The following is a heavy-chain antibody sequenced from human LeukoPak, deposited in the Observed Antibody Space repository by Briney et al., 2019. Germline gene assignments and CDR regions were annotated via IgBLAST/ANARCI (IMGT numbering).Heavy chain of an antibody. Sequence: GESLTITCKGSGYTFTNYWIGWVRQMPGKSLALLSIIYPGDSDTRYSPSFQGQVTISVDKYINTAYLQWSSLKASDTAMYYCARSWVAGYGTVLDYWGQGTLVSVSS. V-gene: IGHV5-51*01. CDR2: IYPGDSDT. D-gene: IGHD6-19*01. CDR1: GYTFTNYW. J-gene: IGHJ4*02. CDR3: ARSWVAGYGTVLDY.